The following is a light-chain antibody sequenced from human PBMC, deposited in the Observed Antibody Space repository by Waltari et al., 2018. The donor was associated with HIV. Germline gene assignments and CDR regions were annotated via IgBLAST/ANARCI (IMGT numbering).Light chain of an antibody. CDR1: SPNHGDGYD. V-gene: IGLV1-40*01. CDR3: QSYDSGLSAYV. J-gene: IGLJ1*01. Sequence: QSVLTQPPSVSGAPGQRVTISCTGSSPNHGDGYDVHWSQQLPGTAPKLLIYGNTNRPSGVPDRFSGSKSGTSASLAITGLQAEDEADYYCQSYDSGLSAYVFGTGTKVTVL. CDR2: GNT.